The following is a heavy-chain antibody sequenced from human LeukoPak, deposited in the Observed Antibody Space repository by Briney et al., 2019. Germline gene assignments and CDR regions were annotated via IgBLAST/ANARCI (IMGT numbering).Heavy chain of an antibody. CDR3: ARDGDY. CDR2: IYYSGST. V-gene: IGHV4-61*01. J-gene: IGHJ4*01. CDR1: GGSVSSGSYY. Sequence: PSETLSLTCTVSGGSVSSGSYYWSWIRQPPGKGLEWIGYIYYSGSTNYNPSLKSRVTISADTSKNQFSLELSSVTAADTAVYYCARDGDYWGHGTLVTVSS.